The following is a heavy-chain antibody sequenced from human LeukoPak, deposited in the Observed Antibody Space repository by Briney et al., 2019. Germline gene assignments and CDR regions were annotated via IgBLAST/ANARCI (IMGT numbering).Heavy chain of an antibody. Sequence: SETLSLTCTVSGGSISSSSYYWGWIRQPPGKGLEWIGSIYYSGSTYYNPSLKSRVTISVDTSKNQFSLKLSSVTAADTAVYYCARRLDLRYCSSTSCNADPDYWGQGTLVTVSS. CDR2: IYYSGST. D-gene: IGHD2-2*01. CDR3: ARRLDLRYCSSTSCNADPDY. V-gene: IGHV4-39*01. CDR1: GGSISSSSYY. J-gene: IGHJ4*02.